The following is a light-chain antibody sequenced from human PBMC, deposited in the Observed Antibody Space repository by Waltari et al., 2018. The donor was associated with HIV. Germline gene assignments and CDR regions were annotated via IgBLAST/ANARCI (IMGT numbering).Light chain of an antibody. CDR2: EVT. CDR1: SSDVGSYNL. CDR3: CSYAGSPTFVI. J-gene: IGLJ2*01. Sequence: QSALTQPASVSGSPGQSLTISCTGTSSDVGSYNLVSWYEHHPGKAPKLIIYEVTKRPSGVSNRFSGSKSGNTASLTISGLQAEDEADYYCCSYAGSPTFVIFGGGTKLTVL. V-gene: IGLV2-23*02.